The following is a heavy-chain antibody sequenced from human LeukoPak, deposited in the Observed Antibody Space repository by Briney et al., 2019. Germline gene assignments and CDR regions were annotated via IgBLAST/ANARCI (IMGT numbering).Heavy chain of an antibody. CDR2: TSYDETSR. D-gene: IGHD3/OR15-3a*01. CDR1: GFPFSSYT. CDR3: AASQYFEFWSGRDY. Sequence: PGGSLRLSCAGSGFPFSSYTLHWVRQAPGKGLEWLAGTSYDETSRNYADSVKGRFTISRDNTKNTVFLQMNTLRVEDTAVYYCAASQYFEFWSGRDYCGQGTLVSVSS. V-gene: IGHV3-30-3*02. J-gene: IGHJ4*02.